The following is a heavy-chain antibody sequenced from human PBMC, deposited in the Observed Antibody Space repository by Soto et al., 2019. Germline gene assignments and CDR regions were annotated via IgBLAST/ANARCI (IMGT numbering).Heavy chain of an antibody. CDR3: ATELARVSPTACAGDCYSNY. CDR2: IYYSGNT. J-gene: IGHJ4*02. Sequence: SETLSLTCTVSGASISSGDYYWSWIRQPPGKGLEWIGYIYYSGNTYYNPSLESRITISVDTSKNQFSLKLTSVTAADTAVYYCATELARVSPTACAGDCYSNYWGQGTLVTVSS. V-gene: IGHV4-30-4*01. D-gene: IGHD2-21*02. CDR1: GASISSGDYY.